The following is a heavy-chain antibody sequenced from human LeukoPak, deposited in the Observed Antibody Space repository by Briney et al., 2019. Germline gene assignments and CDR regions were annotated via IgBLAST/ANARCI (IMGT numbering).Heavy chain of an antibody. D-gene: IGHD3-3*01. CDR2: ISPSGGTT. J-gene: IGHJ4*02. CDR3: AKDLGDYIYPSLFDY. V-gene: IGHV3-23*01. CDR1: GFTFSSYA. Sequence: GGSLRLSCAASGFTFSSYAMNWVRQAAGKWLELVSGISPSGGTTYYADSVKGRFTISRDNSKDTLYLQMNSLGVEDTAVYYCAKDLGDYIYPSLFDYWGQGTLVTVSS.